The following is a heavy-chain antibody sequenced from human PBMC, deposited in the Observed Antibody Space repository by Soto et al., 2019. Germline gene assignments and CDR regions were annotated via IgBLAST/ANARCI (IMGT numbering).Heavy chain of an antibody. V-gene: IGHV3-74*01. CDR1: GFIFKMYW. CDR3: ANYNYYDASGPS. J-gene: IGHJ5*02. D-gene: IGHD3-22*01. Sequence: GGSLRLSCAASGFIFKMYWMHWVRQSPGKGLVWISRIYNDGTYSDYADSVRGRFTISRDNSKNTLYLQMNSLRAEDTAVYYCANYNYYDASGPSWGQGTLVTVSS. CDR2: IYNDGTYS.